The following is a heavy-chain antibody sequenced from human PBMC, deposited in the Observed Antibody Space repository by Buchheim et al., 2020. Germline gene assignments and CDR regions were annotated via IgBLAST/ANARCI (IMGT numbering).Heavy chain of an antibody. CDR1: GGSISSSSYY. Sequence: QLQLQESGPGLVKPSETLSLTCTVSGGSISSSSYYWGWIRQPPGKGLEWIGCIYYSGSTYYNPSLKSRVTISVDTSKNQFSLKLSSVTAADTAVYYCARHRANYDILTGFIGNWFDPWGQGTL. V-gene: IGHV4-39*01. D-gene: IGHD3-9*01. J-gene: IGHJ5*02. CDR2: IYYSGST. CDR3: ARHRANYDILTGFIGNWFDP.